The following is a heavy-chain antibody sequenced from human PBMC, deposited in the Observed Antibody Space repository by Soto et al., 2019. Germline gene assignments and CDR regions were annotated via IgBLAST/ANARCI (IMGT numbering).Heavy chain of an antibody. J-gene: IGHJ4*02. CDR2: INPNNGGT. CDR1: GYTFTGYY. D-gene: IGHD2-15*01. CDR3: ARDLAKGGGSAGFDY. Sequence: QVQLVQSGAEVKKPGASVKVSCKASGYTFTGYYIHWVRQAPGQGLEWMGWINPNNGGTKYPQKFQGRVTMTRDTSIRTVYMSLTGLKSDDTAVYFCARDLAKGGGSAGFDYWGQGTLVAVSS. V-gene: IGHV1-2*02.